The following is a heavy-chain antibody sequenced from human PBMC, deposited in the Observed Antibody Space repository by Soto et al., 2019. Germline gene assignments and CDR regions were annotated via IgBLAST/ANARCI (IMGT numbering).Heavy chain of an antibody. CDR2: ISFDGSNK. D-gene: IGHD1-1*01. CDR3: AKGRRVGNGYNLGFDH. CDR1: GFTFSSFF. V-gene: IGHV3-30*18. J-gene: IGHJ4*02. Sequence: PGGSLRLSCTASGFTFSSFFMNWVRQAPGKGLEWVAVISFDGSNKYYADSVKGRFTISRDNSKNTLYLQMNSLGADDTALYYWAKGRRVGNGYNLGFDHWGRATLVTVSS.